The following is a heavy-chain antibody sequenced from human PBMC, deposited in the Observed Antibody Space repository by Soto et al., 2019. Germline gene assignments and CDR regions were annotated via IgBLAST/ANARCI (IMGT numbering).Heavy chain of an antibody. CDR3: ARGSSGFMITFGENYGMDV. CDR2: IIPIFGTA. CDR1: GGTFSSYA. Sequence: SVKVSCKASGGTFSSYAISWVRQAPGQGLEWMGGIIPIFGTANYAQKFQGRVTITADESTSTAYMELSSLRSEDTAVYYCARGSSGFMITFGENYGMDVRGQGTTVTVSS. D-gene: IGHD3-16*01. V-gene: IGHV1-69*13. J-gene: IGHJ6*02.